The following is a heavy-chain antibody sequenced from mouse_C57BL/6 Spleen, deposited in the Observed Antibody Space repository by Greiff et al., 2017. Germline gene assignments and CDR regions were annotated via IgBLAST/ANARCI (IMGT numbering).Heavy chain of an antibody. CDR2: ISDGGSYT. D-gene: IGHD1-1*01. J-gene: IGHJ1*03. Sequence: EVKLVESGGGLVKPGGSLKLSCAASGFTFSSYAMSWVRQTPEKRLEWVATISDGGSYTYYPDNVKGRFTISRDNAKNNLYLQMSHLKSEDTAMYYCAREGDYYDGSSSYWYFDVWGTGTTVTVSS. CDR1: GFTFSSYA. V-gene: IGHV5-4*03. CDR3: AREGDYYDGSSSYWYFDV.